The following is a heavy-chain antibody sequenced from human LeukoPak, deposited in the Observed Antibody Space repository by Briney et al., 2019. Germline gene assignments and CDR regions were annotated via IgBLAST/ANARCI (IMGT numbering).Heavy chain of an antibody. CDR3: ARGLFSTRRESDY. CDR1: GYSISSGYY. V-gene: IGHV4-38-2*02. Sequence: SETLSLTCTVSGYSISSGYYWGWIRQPPGKGLEWIGSIYHSGSTYYNPSLKSRVTISVDTSKNQFSLKLSSVTAADTAVYFCARGLFSTRRESDYWGQGTLVTVSS. D-gene: IGHD2-2*01. J-gene: IGHJ4*02. CDR2: IYHSGST.